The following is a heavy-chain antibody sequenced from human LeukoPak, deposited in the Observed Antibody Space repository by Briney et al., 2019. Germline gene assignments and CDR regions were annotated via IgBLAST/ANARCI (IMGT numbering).Heavy chain of an antibody. CDR3: ARRAGAYSHPYDY. CDR2: ISGTVHTT. CDR1: GFTFSSYA. Sequence: GGSLRLSCSASGFTFSSYAMSWVRQAPGEGLEWVSSISGTVHTTYYAGSVKGRFTISRDNSKNTLYLQMNSLRAEDTAVYYCARRAGAYSHPYDYWGQGTLVTVSS. D-gene: IGHD4/OR15-4a*01. V-gene: IGHV3-23*01. J-gene: IGHJ4*02.